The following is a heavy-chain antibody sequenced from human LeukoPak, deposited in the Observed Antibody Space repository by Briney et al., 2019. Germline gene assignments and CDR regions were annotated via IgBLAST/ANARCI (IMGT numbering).Heavy chain of an antibody. V-gene: IGHV4-39*07. Sequence: SETLSLTCTVSGGSISSSSYYWGWIRQPPGKGLRWIGSIYYSGSTYYNPSLKSRVTISVDTSKNQFSLKLSSVTAANTAVYYCARQDYYDSSGLFDPWGQGTLVTVSS. D-gene: IGHD3-22*01. CDR2: IYYSGST. J-gene: IGHJ5*02. CDR1: GGSISSSSYY. CDR3: ARQDYYDSSGLFDP.